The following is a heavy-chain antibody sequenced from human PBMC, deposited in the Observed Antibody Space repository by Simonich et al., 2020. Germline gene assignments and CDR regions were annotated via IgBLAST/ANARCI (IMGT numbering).Heavy chain of an antibody. V-gene: IGHV1-69-2*01. Sequence: EVQLVQSGAEVKKPGATVKISCKGSGYTFTDYYMHWVQQAPGKGLEWMGLVDPEEGETIYAEKCQGRVTITADTSTDTAYMELSSLRSEDTAVYYCAGALQDYYYGMDVWGQGTTVTVSS. CDR1: GYTFTDYY. J-gene: IGHJ6*02. CDR2: VDPEEGET. D-gene: IGHD3-16*01. CDR3: AGALQDYYYGMDV.